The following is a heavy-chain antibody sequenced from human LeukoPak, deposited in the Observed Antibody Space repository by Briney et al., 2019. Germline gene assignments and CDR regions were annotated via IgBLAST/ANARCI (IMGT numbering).Heavy chain of an antibody. D-gene: IGHD3-3*01. J-gene: IGHJ5*02. CDR3: ARARPYYDFWSGYSP. CDR1: GYTFTSYD. V-gene: IGHV1-8*03. Sequence: ASVKVSCKASGYTFTSYDINWVRQATGQGLELMGWMNPNSGNTGYAQKFQGRVTITRNTSISTAYMELSSLRSEDTAVYYCARARPYYDFWSGYSPWGQGTLVTVSS. CDR2: MNPNSGNT.